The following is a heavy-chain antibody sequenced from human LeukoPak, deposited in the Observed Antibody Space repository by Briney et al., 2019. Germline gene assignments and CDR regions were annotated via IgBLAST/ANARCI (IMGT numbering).Heavy chain of an antibody. CDR1: GFTFSSHW. CDR3: ARSRTASGVVIMGAFDI. D-gene: IGHD3-3*01. CDR2: IRKDGAEK. Sequence: GGCARLSCAASGFTFSSHWMSWVRQAPGKGLEWVANIRKDGAEKNYVDSVKGRFTISRDNAKDSLYLEVNSLRAEDTAVYYCARSRTASGVVIMGAFDIWGQGTMVTVSS. V-gene: IGHV3-7*01. J-gene: IGHJ3*02.